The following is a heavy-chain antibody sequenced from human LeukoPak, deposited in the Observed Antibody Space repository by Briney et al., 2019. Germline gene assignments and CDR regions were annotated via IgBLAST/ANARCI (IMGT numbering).Heavy chain of an antibody. V-gene: IGHV3-30*18. CDR3: AKDLERWLQSMGPYYYYGMDV. CDR2: ISYDGSNK. Sequence: GGSLRLSCAASGFTFSSYGMHWVRQAPGKGLEWVAVISYDGSNKYYADSVKGRFTISRDNSKNTLYLQMNSLRAEDTAVYYCAKDLERWLQSMGPYYYYGMDVWGQGTTVTVSS. D-gene: IGHD5-24*01. CDR1: GFTFSSYG. J-gene: IGHJ6*02.